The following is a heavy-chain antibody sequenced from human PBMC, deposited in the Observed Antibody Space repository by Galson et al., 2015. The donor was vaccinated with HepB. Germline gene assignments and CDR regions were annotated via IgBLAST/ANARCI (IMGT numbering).Heavy chain of an antibody. Sequence: SVKVSCKASGYTFTSYGISWVRQAPGQGLEWMGWISAYNGNTNYAQKLQGRVTMTTDTSTSTAYMELRSLRSDDTAVYYCARGHHSGYDLDAFDIWGQGTMVTVSS. CDR1: GYTFTSYG. V-gene: IGHV1-18*04. CDR2: ISAYNGNT. CDR3: ARGHHSGYDLDAFDI. J-gene: IGHJ3*02. D-gene: IGHD5-12*01.